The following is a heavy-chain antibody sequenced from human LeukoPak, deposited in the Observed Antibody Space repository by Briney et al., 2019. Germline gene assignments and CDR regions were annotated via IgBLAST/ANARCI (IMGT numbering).Heavy chain of an antibody. CDR2: IYYSGTT. D-gene: IGHD4-17*01. CDR3: ARLGTRRGPHDYGDYVAY. V-gene: IGHV4-59*08. J-gene: IGHJ4*02. Sequence: SETLSLTCSVSGGSISGYYWSWIRQPPGKGLEWIGYIYYSGTTIYNPSLKSRVTISVDTSKNQFSLKLSSVTAADTAVYYCARLGTRRGPHDYGDYVAYWGQGTLVTVSS. CDR1: GGSISGYY.